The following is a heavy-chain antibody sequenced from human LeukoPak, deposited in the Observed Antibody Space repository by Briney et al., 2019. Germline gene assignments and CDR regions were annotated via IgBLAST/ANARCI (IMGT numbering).Heavy chain of an antibody. CDR3: AKDLSSSGYDLDY. D-gene: IGHD5-12*01. CDR1: GFTFSSYG. CDR2: ISDDGSSE. V-gene: IGHV3-30*18. Sequence: GGSLRLSCEASGFTFSSYGMHWVRQAPGKGLEWVAVISDDGSSEYYADSVKGRFTISRDNSKNTLFLRMNGLRAEDTAMYYCAKDLSSSGYDLDYWGQGTLVTVSS. J-gene: IGHJ4*02.